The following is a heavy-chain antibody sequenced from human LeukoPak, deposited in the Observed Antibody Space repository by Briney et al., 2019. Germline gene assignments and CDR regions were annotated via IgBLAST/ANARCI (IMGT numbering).Heavy chain of an antibody. CDR3: ARATLGREHHFDY. J-gene: IGHJ4*02. CDR1: GFTFSDYY. Sequence: GGSLRLSCAASGFTFSDYYMSWIRQAPGKGLEWLSYISSRGSTIYYADSVKGRFTISRDNAKSSLYLQMNSLRAEDTAVYYCARATLGREHHFDYWGQGTLVTVSS. CDR2: ISSRGSTI. V-gene: IGHV3-11*01. D-gene: IGHD7-27*01.